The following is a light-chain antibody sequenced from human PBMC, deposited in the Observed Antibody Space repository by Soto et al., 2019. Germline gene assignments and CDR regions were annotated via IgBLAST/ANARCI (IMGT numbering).Light chain of an antibody. CDR1: QSVSSNY. CDR3: QHYDSLPIT. Sequence: EIVLTQSPDTLSLSPGERATLSCRASQSVSSNYLAWYQQIPGQAPRPLIYGASSRVPGIPDRFSGSGSGTDFTLTISRLEPEDFAVFYCQHYDSLPITFGQGTQLETK. V-gene: IGKV3-20*01. CDR2: GAS. J-gene: IGKJ5*01.